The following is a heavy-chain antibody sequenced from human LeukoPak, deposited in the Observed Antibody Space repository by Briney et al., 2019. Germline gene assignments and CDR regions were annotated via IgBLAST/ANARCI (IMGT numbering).Heavy chain of an antibody. Sequence: PGGSLRLSCAASGFTFSSFWMHWVRQAPGKGLVWVSRINSDGSSTSYADSVEGRFTISRDNAKNTLYLQMNSLRAEDTAVYYCARGFASSRHFDYWGQGTLVTVSS. CDR1: GFTFSSFW. J-gene: IGHJ4*02. D-gene: IGHD6-13*01. V-gene: IGHV3-74*01. CDR3: ARGFASSRHFDY. CDR2: INSDGSST.